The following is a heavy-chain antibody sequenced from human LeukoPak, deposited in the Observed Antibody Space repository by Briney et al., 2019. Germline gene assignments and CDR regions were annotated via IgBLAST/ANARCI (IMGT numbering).Heavy chain of an antibody. D-gene: IGHD3-10*01. V-gene: IGHV1-8*03. CDR2: MNPNSGNT. CDR1: GYTFTSYD. CDR3: ATLIPFGESFEYGMDV. Sequence: ASVKVSCKASGYTFTSYDINWVRQATGQGLEWMGWMNPNSGNTGYAQKFQGRVTITRNTSISTAYMELSSLRSEDTAVYYCATLIPFGESFEYGMDVWGQGTTVTVSS. J-gene: IGHJ6*02.